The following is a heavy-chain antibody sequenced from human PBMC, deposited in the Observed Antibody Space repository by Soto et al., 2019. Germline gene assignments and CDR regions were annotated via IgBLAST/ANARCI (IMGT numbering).Heavy chain of an antibody. CDR1: GYSFPTYW. Sequence: PGESLKISCKGSGYSFPTYWIGWVRQMPGKGLEWMGIIYPGDSDTRYSPSFQGQVTISADKSISTAYLQWSSLKATDTAMYFCARQYVSTYYMDVWGKGTTVTVSS. CDR2: IYPGDSDT. J-gene: IGHJ6*03. V-gene: IGHV5-51*01. CDR3: ARQYVSTYYMDV. D-gene: IGHD2-2*01.